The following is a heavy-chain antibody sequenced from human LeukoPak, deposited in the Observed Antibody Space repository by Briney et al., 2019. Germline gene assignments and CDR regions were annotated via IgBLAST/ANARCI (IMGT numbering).Heavy chain of an antibody. CDR2: MNPNSGNT. D-gene: IGHD2-21*02. J-gene: IGHJ4*02. CDR1: GYMFTSYD. V-gene: IGHV1-8*01. Sequence: ASVKVSCKASGYMFTSYDINWVRQATGQGLEWMGWMNPNSGNTGFGQKFQGRVTMTRDTSISTAYMELSSLRSEDTAVYYCARVFCSGGDCYRYFDYGGQGPLVTVSS. CDR3: ARVFCSGGDCYRYFDY.